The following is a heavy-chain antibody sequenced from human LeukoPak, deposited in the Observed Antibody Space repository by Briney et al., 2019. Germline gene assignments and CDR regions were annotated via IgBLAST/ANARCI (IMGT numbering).Heavy chain of an antibody. V-gene: IGHV4-39*01. CDR3: ASQIVGATNY. J-gene: IGHJ4*02. Sequence: SETLSLTCTVSGASLSVSGRNWGWVRQPPGKGLEWIASIYYSGSTYYSPSLESRVTMSVDTSENQFSLKLSSVTAADTAVYYCASQIVGATNYWGQGTLVTVSS. D-gene: IGHD1-26*01. CDR1: GASLSVSGRN. CDR2: IYYSGST.